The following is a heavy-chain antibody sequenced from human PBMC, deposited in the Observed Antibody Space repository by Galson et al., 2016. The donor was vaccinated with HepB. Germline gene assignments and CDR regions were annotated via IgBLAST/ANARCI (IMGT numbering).Heavy chain of an antibody. D-gene: IGHD6-13*01. Sequence: SLRLSCATSGFTFSHYAMHWVRQAPGKGLQWAAAISFGGNKTYYADSVKGRFTTSRDNSNNTLYLQMTSLRPEDTAVYYCARGVGVRQLAPYYFDYWGQGTLVTVSS. CDR3: ARGVGVRQLAPYYFDY. CDR2: ISFGGNKT. J-gene: IGHJ4*02. V-gene: IGHV3-30*04. CDR1: GFTFSHYA.